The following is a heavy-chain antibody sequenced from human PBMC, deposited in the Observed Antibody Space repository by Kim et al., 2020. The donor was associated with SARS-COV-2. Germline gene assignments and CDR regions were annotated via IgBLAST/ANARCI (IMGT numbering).Heavy chain of an antibody. CDR3: ATWVSQSILRH. CDR2: ITSKSAGGKM. Sequence: GSLRLSCAVSGLNFADFAVAWVRQAPGKGLEWVGSITSKSAGGKMEDAASVGGRFTISRDDANSVAYLQLNSLRIEDTAVYYCATWVSQSILRHWGHGSLVTVSS. CDR1: GLNFADFA. J-gene: IGHJ4*01. D-gene: IGHD3-16*01. V-gene: IGHV3-49*04.